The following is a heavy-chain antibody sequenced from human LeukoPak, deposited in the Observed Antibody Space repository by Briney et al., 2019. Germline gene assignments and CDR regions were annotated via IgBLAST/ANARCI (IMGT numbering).Heavy chain of an antibody. CDR2: INPNSGGT. CDR3: ARDRQVHTSVDSVEY. D-gene: IGHD5-12*01. Sequence: ASVKVSCKASGYTFTDYYMHWVRQAPGQGLEWMGWINPNSGGTNYAQKFLGRVTMTRDTSISTAYMELSRLRSDDTAVYYCARDRQVHTSVDSVEYWGQGALVTVSS. V-gene: IGHV1-2*02. CDR1: GYTFTDYY. J-gene: IGHJ4*02.